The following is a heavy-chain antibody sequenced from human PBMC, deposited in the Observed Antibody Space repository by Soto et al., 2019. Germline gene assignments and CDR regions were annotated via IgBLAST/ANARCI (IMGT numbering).Heavy chain of an antibody. CDR2: ISAYNGNT. V-gene: IGHV1-18*04. Sequence: ASVKVSCKASGYTFTSYGISWVRQAPGQGLEWMGWISAYNGNTNYAQKLQGRVTMTTDTSTSTAYMELRSLRSDDTAVYYCAREGSGSYYKEPYYYGMDVWGQGTTVTVSS. CDR3: AREGSGSYYKEPYYYGMDV. D-gene: IGHD1-26*01. J-gene: IGHJ6*02. CDR1: GYTFTSYG.